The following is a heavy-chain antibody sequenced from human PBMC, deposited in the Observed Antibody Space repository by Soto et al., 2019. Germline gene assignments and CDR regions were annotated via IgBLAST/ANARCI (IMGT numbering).Heavy chain of an antibody. CDR3: AHRRGYYDSSGYWFDP. CDR1: GFSLSTSGVG. Sequence: QITLKESGPPLVKPTQTLTLTCTFSGFSLSTSGVGVGWIRQPAGKALEWLALIYWDDDKRYSPSLKSRLTITKDTSKNQVVLTMTNMDPVDTATYYCAHRRGYYDSSGYWFDPWGQGTLVTVSS. D-gene: IGHD3-22*01. J-gene: IGHJ5*02. V-gene: IGHV2-5*02. CDR2: IYWDDDK.